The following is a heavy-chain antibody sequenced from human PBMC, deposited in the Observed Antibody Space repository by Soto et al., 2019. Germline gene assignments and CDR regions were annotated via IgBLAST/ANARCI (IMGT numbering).Heavy chain of an antibody. Sequence: ASVKVSCKASGSTFTGYYMHWVRQAPGQGLEWMGCINPNSGGTNYAQKFQGRVTMTRDTSISTAYMELSRLRSDDTAVYYCARGRYYYDSSGYLLEYWGHGTLVTVS. V-gene: IGHV1-2*02. D-gene: IGHD3-22*01. CDR2: INPNSGGT. J-gene: IGHJ4*01. CDR1: GSTFTGYY. CDR3: ARGRYYYDSSGYLLEY.